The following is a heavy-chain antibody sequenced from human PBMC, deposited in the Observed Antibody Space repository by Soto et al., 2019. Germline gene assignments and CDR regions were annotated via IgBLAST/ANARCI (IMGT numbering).Heavy chain of an antibody. D-gene: IGHD3-22*01. V-gene: IGHV1-58*02. CDR3: AADPYYYDSSGYPPFDY. Sequence: SAEPRCKDPRLTNTSRAMSSARQEQRQGLEWIGWISADNGNTNYAQKLQDRVTITRDLSTSTAYMELSSLRSEDTAVYYCAADPYYYDSSGYPPFDYWGQGTLVTVSS. J-gene: IGHJ4*02. CDR1: RLTNTSRA. CDR2: ISADNGNT.